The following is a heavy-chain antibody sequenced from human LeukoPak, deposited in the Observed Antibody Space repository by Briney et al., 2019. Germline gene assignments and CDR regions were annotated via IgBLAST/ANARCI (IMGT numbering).Heavy chain of an antibody. D-gene: IGHD2-2*03. CDR2: INPSGGST. Sequence: GASVTVSCKASGYTFTSYYMHWVRQAPGQGLEWMGIINPSGGSTSYAQKFQGRVTMTRDTSTSTVYMELSSLRSEDTAVYYCARDGYCSSTSCYVGDSGYYYYGMDVWGQGTTVTVSS. CDR1: GYTFTSYY. V-gene: IGHV1-46*01. CDR3: ARDGYCSSTSCYVGDSGYYYYGMDV. J-gene: IGHJ6*02.